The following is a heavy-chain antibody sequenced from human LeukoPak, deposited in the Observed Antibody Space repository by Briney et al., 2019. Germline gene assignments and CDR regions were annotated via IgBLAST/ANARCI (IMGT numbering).Heavy chain of an antibody. J-gene: IGHJ4*02. CDR3: AIRDGYRDY. V-gene: IGHV1-2*02. CDR1: GYTFTGYY. D-gene: IGHD5-24*01. CDR2: INPNSGGT. Sequence: ASVKVSCKASGYTFTGYYMHWVRQAPGQGLEWMGWINPNSGGTNYAQKFQGRVTITRDTSASTAYLELSSLRSEDTAVYYCAIRDGYRDYWGQGTLVTVSS.